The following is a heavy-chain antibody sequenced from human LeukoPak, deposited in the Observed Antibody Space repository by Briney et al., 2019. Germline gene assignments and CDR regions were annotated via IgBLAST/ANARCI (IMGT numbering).Heavy chain of an antibody. Sequence: ASVKVSCKASGYTFTSYAMHWVRQAPGQRLEWMGWINAGNGNTKYSQKFQGRVTITRDTSASTAYMELSSLRSEDTAVYYCARPRRIAVAGSMEAFDIWGQGTMVTVSS. J-gene: IGHJ3*02. CDR1: GYTFTSYA. V-gene: IGHV1-3*01. CDR3: ARPRRIAVAGSMEAFDI. D-gene: IGHD6-19*01. CDR2: INAGNGNT.